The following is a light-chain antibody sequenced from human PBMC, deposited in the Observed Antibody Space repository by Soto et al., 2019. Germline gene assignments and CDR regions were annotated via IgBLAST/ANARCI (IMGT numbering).Light chain of an antibody. J-gene: IGKJ1*01. CDR2: AAS. CDR3: QQSYSTPWT. CDR1: QSISSY. Sequence: DVQMTQYTSSPSASVGGRGTLTGRASQSISSYLNWYQQKPGKAPKLLIYAASSLQSGVPSRFSGSGSGTDFTLTISSLQPEDFATYYCQQSYSTPWTFGQGTMADVK. V-gene: IGKV1-39*01.